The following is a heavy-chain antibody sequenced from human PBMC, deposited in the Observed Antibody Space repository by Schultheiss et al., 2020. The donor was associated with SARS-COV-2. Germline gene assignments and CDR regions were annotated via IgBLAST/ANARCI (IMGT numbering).Heavy chain of an antibody. CDR3: ARDPGMAARPEWFDP. CDR1: GGSISSYY. Sequence: SETLSLTCTVSGGSISSYYWSWIRQPPGKGLEWIGSIYYSGSTNYNPSLKSRVTISVDTSKNQFSLKLSSVTAADTAVYYCARDPGMAARPEWFDPWGQGTLVTVSS. CDR2: IYYSGST. J-gene: IGHJ5*02. D-gene: IGHD6-6*01. V-gene: IGHV4-59*01.